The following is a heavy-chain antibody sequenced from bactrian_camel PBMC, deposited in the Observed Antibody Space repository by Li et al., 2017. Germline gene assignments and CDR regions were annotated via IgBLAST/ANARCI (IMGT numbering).Heavy chain of an antibody. CDR1: TGYC. CDR3: ATANRSVYCGTWNDYNN. J-gene: IGHJ4*01. V-gene: IGHV3S55*01. CDR2: YCNDGTA. D-gene: IGHD2*01. Sequence: HVQLVESGGGSVQSGGSLRLSCIYVTGYCMAWFRQAQATPREVVAAYCNDGTASYADSVKGRFTISKDNAKNTLYLQMNSLKPEDTAMYYCATANRSVYCGTWNDYNNWGQGTQVTVS.